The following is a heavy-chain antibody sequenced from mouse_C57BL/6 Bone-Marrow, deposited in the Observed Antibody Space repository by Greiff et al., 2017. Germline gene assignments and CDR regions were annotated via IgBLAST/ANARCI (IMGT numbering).Heavy chain of an antibody. V-gene: IGHV14-4*01. J-gene: IGHJ2*01. CDR3: SSFDGNYVYF. CDR1: GFNIKDDY. CDR2: IDPEIGDT. D-gene: IGHD2-3*01. Sequence: EVKLMESGAELVRPGASVKLSCTASGFNIKDDYIHWVKQRPEQGLEWIGWIDPEIGDTYYASQFQGKATITSDTSSNTAYLQLSSLTSEDTAVYYCSSFDGNYVYFWGQGTPLTVAS.